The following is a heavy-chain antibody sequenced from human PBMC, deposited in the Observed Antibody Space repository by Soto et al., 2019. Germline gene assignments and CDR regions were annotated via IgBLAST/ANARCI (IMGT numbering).Heavy chain of an antibody. V-gene: IGHV1-2*02. CDR2: INPNGGGT. CDR3: ARAVHTMIRGISFRLDQ. J-gene: IGHJ4*02. Sequence: QVQLVQAGAEMKKPGASVKVSCEASGYTFTAYYILWVRQAPGQWLEWMGWINPNGGGTKYAQKCQRSVTMTRDTSLTKAYMALTRLPSHDTDLYYSARAVHTMIRGISFRLDQWGPGTLVSAS. D-gene: IGHD3-10*01. CDR1: GYTFTAYY.